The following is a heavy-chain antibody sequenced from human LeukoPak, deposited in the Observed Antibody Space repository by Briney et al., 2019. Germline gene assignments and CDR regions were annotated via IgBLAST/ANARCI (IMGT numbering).Heavy chain of an antibody. CDR3: AVIAARRGDY. J-gene: IGHJ4*02. CDR2: IYYSGST. Sequence: PSETLSLTCTVSGGSISSSSYYWGWIRQPPGKGLEWIVSIYYSGSTYYNPSLKSRVTISVDTSKNQFSLKLSSVTAADTAVYYCAVIAARRGDYWGQGTLVTVSS. V-gene: IGHV4-39*01. D-gene: IGHD6-6*01. CDR1: GGSISSSSYY.